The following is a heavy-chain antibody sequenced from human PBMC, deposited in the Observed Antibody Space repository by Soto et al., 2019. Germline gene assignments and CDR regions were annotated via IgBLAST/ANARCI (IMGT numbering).Heavy chain of an antibody. D-gene: IGHD3-3*01. CDR3: ASSLLHDFWSGYYVSEWNWFDP. CDR2: INAANGNT. V-gene: IGHV1-3*01. CDR1: GHTFTSYA. Sequence: GASVKVFCKASGHTFTSYAMHWVRQAPGQRLEWMGWINAANGNTKYSQKFQDRVTITRDTSASTAFMELSSLRSEDTAVYYCASSLLHDFWSGYYVSEWNWFDPWGQGTLVTVSS. J-gene: IGHJ5*02.